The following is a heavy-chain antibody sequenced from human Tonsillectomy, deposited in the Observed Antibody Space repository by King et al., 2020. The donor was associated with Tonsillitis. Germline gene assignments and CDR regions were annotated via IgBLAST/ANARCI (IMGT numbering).Heavy chain of an antibody. V-gene: IGHV3-23*04. J-gene: IGHJ4*02. CDR1: GFSFSRFV. CDR2: IGGSGHNT. CDR3: AKDEGGAGPGTVSYLDH. D-gene: IGHD6-13*01. Sequence: VQLVESGGGLVQPGGSLRLSCEASGFSFSRFVMTWVRQAPGKGLAWVSSIGGSGHNTYYADSVKGRFTISRDNSENTLHLQMNNLRAEDTAIYYCAKDEGGAGPGTVSYLDHWGQGSLVTVSS.